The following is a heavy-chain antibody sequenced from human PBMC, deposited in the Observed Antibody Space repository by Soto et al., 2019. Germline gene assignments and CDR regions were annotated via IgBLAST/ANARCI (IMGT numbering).Heavy chain of an antibody. V-gene: IGHV3-30*18. CDR2: ISADGSDK. D-gene: IGHD6-19*01. CDR1: GFTFSDFG. J-gene: IGHJ4*02. CDR3: AKGTAVARQHFAN. Sequence: QVQLVESGGGVVQPERSLRLSCATSGFTFSDFGMHWVRQAPGKGLEWVAAISADGSDKYYLGSVKGRFTISRDNTKNALYLQLNSLRTEDTAVYYCAKGTAVARQHFANWGQGTLVTVSS.